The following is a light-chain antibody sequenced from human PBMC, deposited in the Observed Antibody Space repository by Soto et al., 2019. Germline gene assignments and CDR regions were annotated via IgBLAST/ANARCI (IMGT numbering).Light chain of an antibody. J-gene: IGKJ3*01. V-gene: IGKV1-27*01. CDR3: QKYKSAPCT. CDR1: QGIRNF. Sequence: DIQMTQSPSSLSASVGDRVTIPCRASQGIRNFLAWYQQKPGKVPKLLIYAASTLQSGVPSRFSGSGSGTDFTLTISSLQPEDVATYYCQKYKSAPCTFGPGTKVDIK. CDR2: AAS.